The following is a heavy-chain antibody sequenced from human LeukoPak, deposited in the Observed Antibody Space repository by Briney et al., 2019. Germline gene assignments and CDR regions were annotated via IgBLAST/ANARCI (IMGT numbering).Heavy chain of an antibody. V-gene: IGHV4-34*01. CDR1: GGSFSDYY. CDR2: INHSGAT. Sequence: SETLSLTCAVHGGSFSDYYWTWIRQSPGKGLEWIGEINHSGATDYNPSLKSRVTISVDTSKNQFSLKVRSVTAADTAVYYCARRVRGVSFYYYNGMDVWGQGTTVTVSS. D-gene: IGHD3-10*01. J-gene: IGHJ6*02. CDR3: ARRVRGVSFYYYNGMDV.